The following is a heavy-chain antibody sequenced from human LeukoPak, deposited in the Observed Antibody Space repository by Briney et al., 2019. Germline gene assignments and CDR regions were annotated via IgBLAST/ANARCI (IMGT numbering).Heavy chain of an antibody. V-gene: IGHV1-18*01. D-gene: IGHD2-15*01. CDR2: ISAYNGNT. Sequence: ASVKVSCKASGYTFTSYGIRWVRQAPGQGLEGVGWISAYNGNTNYAQKLQGRVTMTTDTSTGTVYMELRSLRSDDTAVYYCARVGPELLDYWGQGTLVTVSS. CDR3: ARVGPELLDY. J-gene: IGHJ4*02. CDR1: GYTFTSYG.